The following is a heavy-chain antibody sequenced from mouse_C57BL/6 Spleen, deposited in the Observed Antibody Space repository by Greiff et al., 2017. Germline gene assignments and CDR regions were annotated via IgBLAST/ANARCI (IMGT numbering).Heavy chain of an antibody. CDR2: ISGGGGNT. J-gene: IGHJ3*01. Sequence: EVQLVESGGGLVKPGGSLKLSCAASGFTFSSYTMSWVRQTPEKRLEWVATISGGGGNTYYPDSVKGRFTISRDNAKNTLYLQMSSLRSEDTALYYCARSSTGFADWGQGTLVTVSA. V-gene: IGHV5-9*01. CDR1: GFTFSSYT. CDR3: ARSSTGFAD.